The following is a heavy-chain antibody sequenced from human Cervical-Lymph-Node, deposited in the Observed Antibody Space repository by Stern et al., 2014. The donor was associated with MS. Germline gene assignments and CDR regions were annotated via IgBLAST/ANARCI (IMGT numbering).Heavy chain of an antibody. CDR3: ARDRLDGDYVYYYGLDV. CDR1: GFTFSRYA. V-gene: IGHV3-30*04. Sequence: VQLVESGGGVVRPGRSLRLSCATSGFTFSRYAVLWVRQAPGKGLEWVAAISYDGSNKFYGDSVKGRFTISRDNSKNTRFLQMNNLRPEDSGVYHCARDRLDGDYVYYYGLDVWGQGTTVTVSS. J-gene: IGHJ6*02. CDR2: ISYDGSNK. D-gene: IGHD4-17*01.